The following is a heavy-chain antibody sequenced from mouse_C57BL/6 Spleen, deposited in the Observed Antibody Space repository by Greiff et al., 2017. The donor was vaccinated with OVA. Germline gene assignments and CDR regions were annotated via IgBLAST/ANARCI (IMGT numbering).Heavy chain of an antibody. V-gene: IGHV1-22*01. D-gene: IGHD1-1*02. J-gene: IGHJ4*01. CDR1: GYTFTDYN. Sequence: VQLQQSGPELVKPGASVKMSCKASGYTFTDYNMHWVKQSHGKSLEWIGYINPNNGGTSYNQKFKGKATLTVNKSSSTAYMELRSLTSEDSAVYYCARTGAYYDDAMDYWGQGTSVTVSS. CDR3: ARTGAYYDDAMDY. CDR2: INPNNGGT.